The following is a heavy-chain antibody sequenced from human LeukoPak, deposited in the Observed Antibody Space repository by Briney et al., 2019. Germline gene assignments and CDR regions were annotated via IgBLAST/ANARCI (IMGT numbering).Heavy chain of an antibody. J-gene: IGHJ4*01. CDR2: IYYSGST. CDR1: GGSISSSSYY. Sequence: PSETLSLTCTVSGGSISSSSYYWGWIRQPPGKGLEWIRSIYYSGSTYYNPSLKSRVTISVDTSKNQFSLKLRSVTAADTAVYYRAGGIAAAGTGFDYWGQGTLVTVSS. D-gene: IGHD6-13*01. V-gene: IGHV4-39*07. CDR3: AGGIAAAGTGFDY.